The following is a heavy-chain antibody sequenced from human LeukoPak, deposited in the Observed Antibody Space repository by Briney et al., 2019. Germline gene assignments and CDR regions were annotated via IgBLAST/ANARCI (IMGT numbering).Heavy chain of an antibody. J-gene: IGHJ4*02. D-gene: IGHD6-13*01. V-gene: IGHV4-38-2*02. CDR1: GYSISSGYY. Sequence: SETLSLTCTVSGYSISSGYYWGWIRQPPGKGLEWIGSIYHSGSTLYNPSLKSRVTISVDTSKNQFSLKLSSVTAADTAVYYCARAPGYRSSSLSVDYWGQGTLVTVSS. CDR2: IYHSGST. CDR3: ARAPGYRSSSLSVDY.